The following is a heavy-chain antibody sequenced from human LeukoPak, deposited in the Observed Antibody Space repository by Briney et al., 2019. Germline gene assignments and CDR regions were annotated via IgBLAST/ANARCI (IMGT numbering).Heavy chain of an antibody. CDR1: GFTFSSYA. CDR3: AKDSAVAGGNFDY. J-gene: IGHJ4*02. V-gene: IGHV3-23*01. CDR2: ISGSGGST. Sequence: GGSLRLSCAASGFTFSSYAMSWVRQAPGKGLDWVSAISGSGGSTYYADSVKGRFTISRDNSKNTLYLQMNSLRAEDTAVYYCAKDSAVAGGNFDYWGQGTLVTVSS. D-gene: IGHD6-19*01.